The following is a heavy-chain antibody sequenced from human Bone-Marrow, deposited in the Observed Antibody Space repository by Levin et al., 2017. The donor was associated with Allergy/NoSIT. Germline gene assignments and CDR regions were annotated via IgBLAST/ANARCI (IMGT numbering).Heavy chain of an antibody. CDR3: ARDRRGIAAAGTTDYYGMDV. J-gene: IGHJ6*02. D-gene: IGHD6-13*01. CDR1: GFTFSSYG. CDR2: IWYDGSNK. Sequence: GGSLRLSCAASGFTFSSYGMHWVRQAPGKGLEWVAVIWYDGSNKYYADSVKGRFTISRDNSKNTLYLQMNSLRAEDTAVYYCARDRRGIAAAGTTDYYGMDVWGQGTTVTVSS. V-gene: IGHV3-33*01.